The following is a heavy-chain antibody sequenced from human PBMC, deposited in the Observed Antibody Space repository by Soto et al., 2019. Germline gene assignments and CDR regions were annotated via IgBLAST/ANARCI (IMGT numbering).Heavy chain of an antibody. J-gene: IGHJ6*03. Sequence: GGSLRLSCAASGFTFISYAMHWVRQAPGKGLEYVSAISSNGGSTYYANSVKGRFTISRDNSKNTLYLQMGSLRAEDMAVYYCARGYGSSSNTSGYYYYYYMDVWGKGTTVTVSS. D-gene: IGHD6-6*01. CDR2: ISSNGGST. V-gene: IGHV3-64*01. CDR1: GFTFISYA. CDR3: ARGYGSSSNTSGYYYYYYMDV.